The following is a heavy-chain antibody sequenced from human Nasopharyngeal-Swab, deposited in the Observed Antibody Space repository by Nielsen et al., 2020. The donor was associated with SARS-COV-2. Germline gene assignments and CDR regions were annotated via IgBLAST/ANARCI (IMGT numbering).Heavy chain of an antibody. CDR1: GFTFTSSA. J-gene: IGHJ6*03. CDR3: AKYYGDYPYYYYYMDV. D-gene: IGHD4-17*01. V-gene: IGHV1-58*01. Sequence: SVKVSCKASGFTFTSSAVQWVRQARGQRLEWIGWIVVGSGNTNYAQKFQERVTITRDMSTSTAYMELSSLRSEDTAVYYCAKYYGDYPYYYYYMDVWGKGTTVTVSS. CDR2: IVVGSGNT.